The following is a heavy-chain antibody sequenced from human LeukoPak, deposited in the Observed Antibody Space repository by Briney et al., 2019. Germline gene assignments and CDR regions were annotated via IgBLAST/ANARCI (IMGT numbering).Heavy chain of an antibody. CDR3: ARGQYDYVWGDYYYYYMDV. J-gene: IGHJ6*03. V-gene: IGHV1-69*05. CDR1: GGTLSSYA. D-gene: IGHD3-16*01. Sequence: SVKVSCKASGGTLSSYAISWVRQAPGQGLEWMGGIIPIFGTASYAQKFQGRVTITTAESTSTAYMELSSLRSEDTAVYYCARGQYDYVWGDYYYYYMDVWGKGTTVTVSS. CDR2: IIPIFGTA.